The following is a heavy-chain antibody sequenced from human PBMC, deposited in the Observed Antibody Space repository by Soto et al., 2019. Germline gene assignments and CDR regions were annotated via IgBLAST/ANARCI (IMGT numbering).Heavy chain of an antibody. CDR1: GYTFTSYY. J-gene: IGHJ4*02. CDR3: ARKLSSNGRSASDY. D-gene: IGHD2-8*01. Sequence: ASVKVSCKASGYTFTSYYMHWVRQAPGQGLEWMGIISPSSGSTTYAQKFQGRVTVTRDTSTTTVYMELSSLRSEDTAVYYCARKLSSNGRSASDYWGQGTLLTGSS. V-gene: IGHV1-46*01. CDR2: ISPSSGST.